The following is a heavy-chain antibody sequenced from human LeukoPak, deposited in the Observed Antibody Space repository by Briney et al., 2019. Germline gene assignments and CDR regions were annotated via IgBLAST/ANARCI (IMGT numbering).Heavy chain of an antibody. J-gene: IGHJ4*02. Sequence: SETLSLTCTVAGDSIRSYYWSWIRQPPGKGLEWIGNIYYIGGTNYNPSLKSRVTILIDTSKNQFSLKLSSVTAADTAVYYCARGGTGYSPQPWLTFDNWGQGTLVTVSS. V-gene: IGHV4-59*01. D-gene: IGHD3/OR15-3a*01. CDR2: IYYIGGT. CDR3: ARGGTGYSPQPWLTFDN. CDR1: GDSIRSYY.